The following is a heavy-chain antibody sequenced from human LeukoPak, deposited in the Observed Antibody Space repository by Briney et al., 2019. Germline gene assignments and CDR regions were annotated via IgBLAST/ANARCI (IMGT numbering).Heavy chain of an antibody. V-gene: IGHV4-30-2*01. CDR3: ARGGYTYYYDY. CDR1: GGSISSGGYY. D-gene: IGHD2-2*02. CDR2: IYHSGST. Sequence: PSETLSLTCTVSGGSISSGGYYWSWIRQPPGKGLEWIGYIYHSGSTYYNPSLKSRVTISVDGSKNQFSLKLSSVTAADTAVYYCARGGYTYYYDYWGQGTLVTVSS. J-gene: IGHJ4*02.